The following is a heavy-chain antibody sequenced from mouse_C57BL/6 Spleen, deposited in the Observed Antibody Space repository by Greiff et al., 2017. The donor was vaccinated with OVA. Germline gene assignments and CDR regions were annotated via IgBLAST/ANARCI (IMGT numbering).Heavy chain of an antibody. J-gene: IGHJ2*01. CDR3: ARLYDYGAYFDY. D-gene: IGHD2-4*01. CDR2: ISGGGGNT. Sequence: EVKLVESGGGLVKPGGSLKLSCAASGFTFSSYTMSWVRQTPEKRLEWVATISGGGGNTYYPDSVKGRFTISRDNAKNTLYLQMSSLRSEDTALYYCARLYDYGAYFDYWGQGTTLTVSS. V-gene: IGHV5-9*01. CDR1: GFTFSSYT.